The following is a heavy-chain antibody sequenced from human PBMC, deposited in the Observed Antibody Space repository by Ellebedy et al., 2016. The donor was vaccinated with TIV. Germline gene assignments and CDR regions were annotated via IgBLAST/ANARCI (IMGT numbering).Heavy chain of an antibody. D-gene: IGHD3-10*01. Sequence: GESLKISCKGSGYSFTNYWIGWVRQMPGKGLEWMGIIYPGDSDTRYSPSFQGQVTISADKSISTAYLQWSSLKASDTAMYYCARRRGYGSGSYTFDLWGQGTLVTVSS. J-gene: IGHJ5*02. CDR3: ARRRGYGSGSYTFDL. CDR2: IYPGDSDT. V-gene: IGHV5-51*01. CDR1: GYSFTNYW.